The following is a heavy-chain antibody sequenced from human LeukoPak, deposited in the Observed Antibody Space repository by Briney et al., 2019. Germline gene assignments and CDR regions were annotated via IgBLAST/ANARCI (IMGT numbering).Heavy chain of an antibody. CDR2: IYSDGST. J-gene: IGHJ4*02. CDR1: GFTFSTYV. Sequence: QSGGSLRLSCVASGFTFSTYVMSWVRQAPGKGLEWVSVIYSDGSTYYADSVKARFTISRDNSKNTLYLQMNSLRADDTAVYYCARDPGGGPTHGYWGQGTLVTVSS. CDR3: ARDPGGGPTHGY. V-gene: IGHV3-66*02. D-gene: IGHD1-26*01.